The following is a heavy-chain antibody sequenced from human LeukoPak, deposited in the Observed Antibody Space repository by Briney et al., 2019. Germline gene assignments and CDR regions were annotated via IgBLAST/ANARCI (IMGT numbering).Heavy chain of an antibody. CDR1: GGSISSYY. V-gene: IGHV4-38-2*02. D-gene: IGHD5-12*01. Sequence: PSETLSLTCTVSGGSISSYYWSWIRRPPGKGLEWIGSFFHSGITYYNPSLKSRVTISVDTSKNQFSLKLNSVTAADMAVYYCARGRRDRYSAYEFDYWGQGTLVTVSS. J-gene: IGHJ4*02. CDR3: ARGRRDRYSAYEFDY. CDR2: FFHSGIT.